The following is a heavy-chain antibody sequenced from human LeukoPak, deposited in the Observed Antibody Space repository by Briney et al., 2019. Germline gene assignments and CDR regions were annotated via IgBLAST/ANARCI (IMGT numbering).Heavy chain of an antibody. Sequence: SETLSLTCAVYGGSFSGYYWSWIRQPPGKGLEWIGEINHSGSTNYNPSLKSRVTISVDTSKNQFSLKLSSVTAADTAVYYCAIREDSSWYYWGQGTLDTVSS. CDR3: AIREDSSWYY. CDR1: GGSFSGYY. V-gene: IGHV4-34*01. D-gene: IGHD6-13*01. J-gene: IGHJ4*02. CDR2: INHSGST.